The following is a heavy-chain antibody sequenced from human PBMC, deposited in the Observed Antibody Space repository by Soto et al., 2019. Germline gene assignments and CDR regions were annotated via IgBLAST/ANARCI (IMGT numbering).Heavy chain of an antibody. CDR2: ISGTSDST. CDR3: AKICDCGGRGFYYF. J-gene: IGHJ4*02. Sequence: GGSLRLSCAASGFTFSSYAMSWVRQAPGKGLEWVSIISGTSDSTYYADSVKGRFTISRDNSKNTLYLQMSSLRAEDTAVYYCAKICDCGGRGFYYFWGRGALVTVSA. CDR1: GFTFSSYA. D-gene: IGHD2-21*01. V-gene: IGHV3-23*01.